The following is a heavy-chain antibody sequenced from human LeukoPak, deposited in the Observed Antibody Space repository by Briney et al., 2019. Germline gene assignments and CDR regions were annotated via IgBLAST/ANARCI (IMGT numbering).Heavy chain of an antibody. CDR3: ASVGSSSWYVRNPLWYFDL. V-gene: IGHV3-23*01. CDR1: GFTFSSYA. Sequence: PGRSLRLSCAASGFTFSSYAMHWVRQAPGKGLEWVSAISGSGGSTYYADSVKGRFTISRDNSKNTLYLQMNSLRAEDTAVYYCASVGSSSWYVRNPLWYFDLWGRGTLVTVSS. J-gene: IGHJ2*01. CDR2: ISGSGGST. D-gene: IGHD6-13*01.